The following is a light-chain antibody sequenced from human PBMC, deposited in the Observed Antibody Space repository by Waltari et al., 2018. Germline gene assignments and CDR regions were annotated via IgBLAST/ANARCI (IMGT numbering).Light chain of an antibody. CDR1: SSNIESNN. J-gene: IGLJ2*01. CDR2: DNN. Sequence: QSVLTQPPSASGTPGQRITISCSGSSSNIESNNENWYQQFPGTAPKPLIYDNNKRPSGIPDRFSGSKSGTSATLGITGLQTGDEADYYCGTWDTRLSAVVFGGGTKLTVL. CDR3: GTWDTRLSAVV. V-gene: IGLV1-51*01.